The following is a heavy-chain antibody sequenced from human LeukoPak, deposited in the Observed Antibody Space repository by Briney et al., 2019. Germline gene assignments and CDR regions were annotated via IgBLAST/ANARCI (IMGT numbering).Heavy chain of an antibody. D-gene: IGHD3-3*01. V-gene: IGHV3-23*01. CDR2: ISGSGGST. CDR1: GFTFSSYA. Sequence: GASLRLSCAASGFTFSSYAMSWVRQAPGKGLEWVSAISGSGGSTYYAGSVKGRFTISRDNSKNTLYLQMNSLRAEDTAVYYCAKNLEGDDYDFWSGYYSGGAFDIWGQGTMVTVSS. J-gene: IGHJ3*02. CDR3: AKNLEGDDYDFWSGYYSGGAFDI.